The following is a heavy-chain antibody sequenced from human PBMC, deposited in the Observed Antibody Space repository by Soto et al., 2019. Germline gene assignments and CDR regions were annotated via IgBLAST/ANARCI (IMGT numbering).Heavy chain of an antibody. V-gene: IGHV3-11*06. CDR3: AKTIVAASGYYFDH. Sequence: QVQLVESGGGLVKPGGSLRLACAASGFSFGDSYMSWVCQAPGKGLEWLSYISGGSSYTNYADSVKGRFTISRDNAKRSLYLEMNSLRADDTAVYYCAKTIVAASGYYFDHWGQGNLVTVSS. D-gene: IGHD2-21*01. CDR1: GFSFGDSY. J-gene: IGHJ4*02. CDR2: ISGGSSYT.